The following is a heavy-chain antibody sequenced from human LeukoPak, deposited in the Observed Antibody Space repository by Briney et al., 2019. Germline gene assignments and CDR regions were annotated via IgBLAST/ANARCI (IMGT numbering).Heavy chain of an antibody. CDR3: ARGLFDY. CDR1: GGSISSYY. D-gene: IGHD3-22*01. J-gene: IGHJ4*02. Sequence: SETLSLTCTVSGGSISSYYWSWIRQPPGRGLEWIGYIYYSGSTNYNPSLKSRVTISVDTSKNQFSLKLSSVTAADTAVYYCARGLFDYWGQGTLVTVSS. CDR2: IYYSGST. V-gene: IGHV4-59*01.